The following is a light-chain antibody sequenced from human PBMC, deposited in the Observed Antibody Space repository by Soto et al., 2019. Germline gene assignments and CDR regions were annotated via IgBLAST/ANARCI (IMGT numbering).Light chain of an antibody. CDR3: QQRSNWPMST. V-gene: IGKV3-11*01. J-gene: IGKJ5*01. CDR1: QSVSSY. CDR2: GAS. Sequence: IVLTQSPATLSLSPGERATLCCRSCQSVSSYLAWYQQKPGQAPRLLIYGASNRATGIPARFSGSGSGTDFTLTISSLEPEDFAVYYCQQRSNWPMSTFGQGTRLEIK.